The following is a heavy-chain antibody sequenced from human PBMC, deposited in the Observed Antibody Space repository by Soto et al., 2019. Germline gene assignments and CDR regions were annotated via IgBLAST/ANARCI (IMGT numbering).Heavy chain of an antibody. CDR1: GGSVIGYY. CDR3: ARGEDAFFYYGLDV. J-gene: IGHJ6*02. CDR2: IYDTGISGYTPST. Sequence: SETLSLTCAVWGGSVIGYYWSWIRRPPGKGLEWIAYIYDTGISGYTPSTSYNPSLKSRVTMSVDTSKSQFSLKLTSVTAADTAVYYCARGEDAFFYYGLDVWGQGITVTVSS. V-gene: IGHV4-59*02.